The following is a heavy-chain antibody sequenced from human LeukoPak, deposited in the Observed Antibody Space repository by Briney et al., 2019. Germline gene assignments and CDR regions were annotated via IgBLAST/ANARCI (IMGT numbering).Heavy chain of an antibody. J-gene: IGHJ6*02. CDR3: ARDTVKGQQWLADYYYYGMDV. Sequence: SVKISCKASGGTFSSYAISWVRQAPGQGLEWMGRIIPILGIANYAQKFQGRVTITADKSTSTAYMELSSLRSEDTAVYYCARDTVKGQQWLADYYYYGMDVWGQGTTVTVSS. CDR1: GGTFSSYA. D-gene: IGHD6-19*01. V-gene: IGHV1-69*04. CDR2: IIPILGIA.